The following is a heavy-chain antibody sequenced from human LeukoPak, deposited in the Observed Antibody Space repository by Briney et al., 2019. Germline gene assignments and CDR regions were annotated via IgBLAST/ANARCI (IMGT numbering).Heavy chain of an antibody. Sequence: PGGSLRLSCAASGFTFSSYGMNWVRQAPGKGLEWVSAISGSGGTTYYADSVRGRFTISRDNSKNTLFLQMNSLRAEDTAVYYCAKPARTDYADYWGQGTLVTVSS. CDR1: GFTFSSYG. V-gene: IGHV3-23*01. CDR3: AKPARTDYADY. J-gene: IGHJ4*02. CDR2: ISGSGGTT. D-gene: IGHD1-14*01.